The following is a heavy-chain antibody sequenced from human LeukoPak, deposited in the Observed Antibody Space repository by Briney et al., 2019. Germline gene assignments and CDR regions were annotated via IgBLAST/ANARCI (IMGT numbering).Heavy chain of an antibody. Sequence: SETLSLTCTVSGGSISSGGYYWSWIRQHPGKGLEWIGYIYYSGSTYYNPSLKSRVTISVDTSKNQFSLKLSSVTAADTAVYYCARVKGPGDPLQDYYYGMDVWGQGTTVTVSS. CDR2: IYYSGST. V-gene: IGHV4-31*03. D-gene: IGHD4-17*01. J-gene: IGHJ6*02. CDR1: GGSISSGGYY. CDR3: ARVKGPGDPLQDYYYGMDV.